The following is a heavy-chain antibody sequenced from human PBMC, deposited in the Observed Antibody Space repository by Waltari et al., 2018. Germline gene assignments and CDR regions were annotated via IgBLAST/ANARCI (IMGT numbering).Heavy chain of an antibody. CDR3: AHSPGYDFWSGDPGAFDI. D-gene: IGHD3-3*01. CDR1: GFSLSTSGVG. J-gene: IGHJ3*02. Sequence: QITLKESGPTLVKPTQTLTLTCTFSGFSLSTSGVGVGWIRQPPGKALEWLALIYWNDDKRYSPSLKSRLTITKDTSKNQVVLTMTNMDPVDTATYYCAHSPGYDFWSGDPGAFDIWGQGTMVTVSS. V-gene: IGHV2-5*01. CDR2: IYWNDDK.